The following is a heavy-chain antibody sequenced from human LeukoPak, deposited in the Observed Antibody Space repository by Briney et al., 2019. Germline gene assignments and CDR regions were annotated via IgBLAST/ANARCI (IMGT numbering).Heavy chain of an antibody. V-gene: IGHV1-8*01. CDR2: MNGNSGDT. Sequence: ASVKVSCKTSGFTLTIYDINWDRQATGQGLEWKGWMNGNSGDTGYAQHFQGRVTMTRNTSISTAYMELSNLRSEDTAVYYCVRGRFIAGAGDWGQGTPVTVPS. D-gene: IGHD1-26*01. J-gene: IGHJ1*01. CDR1: GFTLTIYD. CDR3: VRGRFIAGAGD.